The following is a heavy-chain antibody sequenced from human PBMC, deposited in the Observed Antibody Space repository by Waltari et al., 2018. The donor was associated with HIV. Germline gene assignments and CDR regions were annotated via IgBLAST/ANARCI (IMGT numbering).Heavy chain of an antibody. CDR3: AKALLYCSGGSCYSNYYYYGMDV. CDR1: GFTFSSYA. D-gene: IGHD2-15*01. J-gene: IGHJ6*02. V-gene: IGHV3-23*01. CDR2: ISGSGGST. Sequence: EVQLLESGGGLVQPGGSLRLSCAASGFTFSSYAMSWVRQAPGKGLEWVSAISGSGGSTYYADSVKGRFTISRDNSKNTLYLQMNSLRAEDTAVYYCAKALLYCSGGSCYSNYYYYGMDVWGQGTTVTVSS.